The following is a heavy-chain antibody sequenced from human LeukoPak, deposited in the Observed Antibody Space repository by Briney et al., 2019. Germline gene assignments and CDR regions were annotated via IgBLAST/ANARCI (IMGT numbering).Heavy chain of an antibody. CDR1: GGSISSGSYY. V-gene: IGHV4-61*02. D-gene: IGHD3-9*01. CDR3: ARAGYDILTGYYYFDY. J-gene: IGHJ4*02. CDR2: IYTSGST. Sequence: PSETLSLTCTVSGGSISSGSYYWSWIRQPAGKGLEWIGRIYTSGSTNYNPSLKSRVTISVDTSKNQFSLKLSSVTAADTAVYYCARAGYDILTGYYYFDYWGQGTLVTVSS.